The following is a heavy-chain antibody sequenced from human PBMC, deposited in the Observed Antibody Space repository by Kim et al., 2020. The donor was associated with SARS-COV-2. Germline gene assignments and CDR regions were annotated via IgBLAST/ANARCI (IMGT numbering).Heavy chain of an antibody. CDR3: ARVPLSGSYYDFDY. D-gene: IGHD1-26*01. CDR2: MNPNSGNT. J-gene: IGHJ4*02. Sequence: ASVKVSCKASGYTFTSYDINWVRQATGQGLEWMGWMNPNSGNTGYAQKFQGRVTMTRNTSISTAYMELSSLRSEDTAVYYCARVPLSGSYYDFDYWGQGTLVTVSS. CDR1: GYTFTSYD. V-gene: IGHV1-8*01.